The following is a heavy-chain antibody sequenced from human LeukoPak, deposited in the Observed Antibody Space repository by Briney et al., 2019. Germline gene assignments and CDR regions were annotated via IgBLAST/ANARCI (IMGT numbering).Heavy chain of an antibody. V-gene: IGHV1-2*02. D-gene: IGHD3-10*01. CDR1: GYTFTDYS. Sequence: GASVKVSCKASGYTFTDYSMHWVRQAPGQGLEWMGWISPNSGGTNYAQKFQGRVTMTRDTSITTAYMELSRLRSDDTAMYYCTVWFGELTHWGQGTLVTVSS. CDR3: TVWFGELTH. J-gene: IGHJ4*02. CDR2: ISPNSGGT.